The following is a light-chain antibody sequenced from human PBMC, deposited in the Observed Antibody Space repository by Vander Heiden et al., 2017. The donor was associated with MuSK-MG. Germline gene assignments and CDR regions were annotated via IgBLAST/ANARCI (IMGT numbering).Light chain of an antibody. Sequence: DIQMTQSPSSLSASVGDRVTITCRASQSISSYLNWYQQKPGKAPKLLIYAASSLQSGVPSRFSGSGSGTDFTLTISRLQPEDFATYYCQRSAGTLVTFGQGTRVEIK. CDR1: QSISSY. CDR2: AAS. CDR3: QRSAGTLVT. V-gene: IGKV1-39*01. J-gene: IGKJ1*01.